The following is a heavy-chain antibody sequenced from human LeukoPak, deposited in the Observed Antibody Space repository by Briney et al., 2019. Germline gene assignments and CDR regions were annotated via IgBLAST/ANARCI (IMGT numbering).Heavy chain of an antibody. Sequence: PSETLSLTCTVSGGSISSYYWTRIRQPPGKGLEWIGDIYYNGNTNYNPSLKSRVTMSIDTSKNQFSVKLSSVTAADTAVYYCARGTGAAAMSFDYWGQGTLVTVSS. CDR2: IYYNGNT. D-gene: IGHD2-2*01. CDR3: ARGTGAAAMSFDY. J-gene: IGHJ4*02. V-gene: IGHV4-59*01. CDR1: GGSISSYY.